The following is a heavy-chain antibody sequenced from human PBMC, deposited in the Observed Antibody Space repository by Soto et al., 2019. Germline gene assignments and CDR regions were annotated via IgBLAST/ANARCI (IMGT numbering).Heavy chain of an antibody. V-gene: IGHV1-18*01. D-gene: IGHD3-16*01. CDR2: ISGFNGNT. CDR3: ARIGVSSGHESPDFDS. J-gene: IGHJ4*02. CDR1: GYTFNFYG. Sequence: GASVKVSCKASGYTFNFYGITWVRQAPGQGLEWMRWISGFNGNTNYAADLQGRVTMTTDTSTSTAYMELRGLRSDDTAVYYCARIGVSSGHESPDFDSWGQGTLVTVSS.